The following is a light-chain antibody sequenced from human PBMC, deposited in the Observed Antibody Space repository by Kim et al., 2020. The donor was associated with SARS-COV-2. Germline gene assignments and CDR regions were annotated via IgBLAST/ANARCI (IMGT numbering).Light chain of an antibody. CDR2: GKD. J-gene: IGLJ2*01. CDR1: SHRSYY. V-gene: IGLV3-19*01. Sequence: VALGQIVSITCQGDSHRSYYATWCQQKPGQAPILVIYGKDNRPSGIPDRFSGSSSGNTASLTITGTQAGDEADYYCNSRDSNNNELFRGETQLTVL. CDR3: NSRDSNNNEL.